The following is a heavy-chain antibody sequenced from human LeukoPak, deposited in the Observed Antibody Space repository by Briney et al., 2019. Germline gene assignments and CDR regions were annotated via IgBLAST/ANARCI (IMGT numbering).Heavy chain of an antibody. D-gene: IGHD3-22*01. Sequence: SETLSLTCSVSDGFISSFYWSWIRQPPGKGLEWIGYIHYSGNTNYNPSLKSRVTMSIDTSKNQFSLKLSSVTAADTAVYYCARDYYDSSGYYYALWGQGTLVTVSS. CDR1: DGFISSFY. CDR2: IHYSGNT. CDR3: ARDYYDSSGYYYAL. J-gene: IGHJ4*02. V-gene: IGHV4-59*12.